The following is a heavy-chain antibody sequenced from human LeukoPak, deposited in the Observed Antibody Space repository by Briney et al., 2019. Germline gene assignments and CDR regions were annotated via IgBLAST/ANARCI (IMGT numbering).Heavy chain of an antibody. Sequence: GASVKVSCKASGYTFTSYGISWVRQAPGQGLEWMGWISPYNGNTNYALNLQGRVTMTTDTSTSTAYMELRSLRSDDTAVYYCARENSHAFDIWGQGTMVTVSS. D-gene: IGHD1-7*01. CDR2: ISPYNGNT. CDR3: ARENSHAFDI. V-gene: IGHV1-18*01. J-gene: IGHJ3*02. CDR1: GYTFTSYG.